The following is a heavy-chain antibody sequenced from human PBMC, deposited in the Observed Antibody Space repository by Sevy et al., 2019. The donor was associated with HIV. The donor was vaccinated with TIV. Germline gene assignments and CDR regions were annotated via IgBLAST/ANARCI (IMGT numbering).Heavy chain of an antibody. CDR1: GFTFSSYG. V-gene: IGHV3-30*02. J-gene: IGHJ6*02. Sequence: GGSLRLSCAASGFTFSSYGMHWVRQAPGKGLEWVAFIRYDGSNKYYADSVKGRFTISRDNSKNTLYLQMNSLRAEDTAVYYCAKDLDIVVVPAAMVVGYNYGMDVWGQGTTVTVSS. CDR2: IRYDGSNK. CDR3: AKDLDIVVVPAAMVVGYNYGMDV. D-gene: IGHD2-2*03.